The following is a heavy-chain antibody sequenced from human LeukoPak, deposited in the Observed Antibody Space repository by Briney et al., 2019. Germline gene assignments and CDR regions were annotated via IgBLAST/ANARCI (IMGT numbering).Heavy chain of an antibody. D-gene: IGHD2-21*02. J-gene: IGHJ4*02. CDR1: GFTFSNYA. Sequence: GGSLRLSCAASGFTFSNYAMNWVRQTPEKGLEWVSSISGSGDDTFYADSVKGRWTISRDNSKNSLFLQMNSLRVEDTAVYYCAKGTVVTTHPLADYWGQGTLVTVSS. CDR2: ISGSGDDT. CDR3: AKGTVVTTHPLADY. V-gene: IGHV3-23*01.